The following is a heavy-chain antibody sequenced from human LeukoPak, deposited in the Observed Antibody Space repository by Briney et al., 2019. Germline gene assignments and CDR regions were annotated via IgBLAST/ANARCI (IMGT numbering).Heavy chain of an antibody. CDR1: GFTFSTYW. CDR2: IKQDGSEK. J-gene: IGHJ4*02. Sequence: GGSLRLSCAASGFTFSTYWMSWVRQAPGKGLELVANIKQDGSEKYYVDSVKGRFTISRDNAKNSLYLQVNSLRAEDTAVYYCARNQRRLDYWGQRTLVTVFS. V-gene: IGHV3-7*01. D-gene: IGHD1-14*01. CDR3: ARNQRRLDY.